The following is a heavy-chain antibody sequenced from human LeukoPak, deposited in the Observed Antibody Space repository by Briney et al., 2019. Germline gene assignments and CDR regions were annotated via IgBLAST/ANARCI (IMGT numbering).Heavy chain of an antibody. CDR1: GGSFSGYY. CDR2: INHSGST. D-gene: IGHD3-22*01. CDR3: ARGCYYDSSGYHIDY. J-gene: IGHJ4*02. Sequence: PSETLSLTCAVYGGSFSGYYWSWIRQPPGKGLEWIGEINHSGSTNYNPSLKSRVTISVDTSKNQFSLKLSSVTAADTAVYYCARGCYYDSSGYHIDYWGQGTLVTVSS. V-gene: IGHV4-34*01.